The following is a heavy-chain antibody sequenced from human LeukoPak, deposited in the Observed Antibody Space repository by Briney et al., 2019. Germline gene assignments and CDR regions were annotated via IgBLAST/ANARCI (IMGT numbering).Heavy chain of an antibody. CDR3: ARDGRYSYGSPCDY. D-gene: IGHD5-18*01. Sequence: GGSLKLSCAASGFTFSGSAMHWVRQASGKGLEWVGRIRSKANSYATAYAASVKGRFTISRDDSKNTAYLQMNSLRAEDTAVYYCARDGRYSYGSPCDYWGQGTLVTVSS. J-gene: IGHJ4*02. CDR2: IRSKANSYAT. CDR1: GFTFSGSA. V-gene: IGHV3-73*01.